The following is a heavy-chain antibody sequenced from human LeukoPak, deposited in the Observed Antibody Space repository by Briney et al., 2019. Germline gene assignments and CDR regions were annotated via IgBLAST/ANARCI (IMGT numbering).Heavy chain of an antibody. CDR2: ISDSGNT. CDR3: ARVPPGPGFGYFDY. V-gene: IGHV4-59*01. CDR1: GGSISSYY. J-gene: IGHJ4*02. D-gene: IGHD3-10*01. Sequence: PSETLSLTCTVSGGSISSYYWSWIRQPPGKGLGXIGFISDSGNTNYNPSLKSRVTISVDTSKNQFSLKLSSVTAADTAVYYCARVPPGPGFGYFDYRGQGTLVTVSS.